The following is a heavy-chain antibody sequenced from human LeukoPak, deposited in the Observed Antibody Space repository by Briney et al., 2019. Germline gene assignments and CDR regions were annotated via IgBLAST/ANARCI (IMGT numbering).Heavy chain of an antibody. D-gene: IGHD3-9*01. Sequence: ASVKVSCKASGYTFTSYGISWVRQAPGQGLEWMGWISAYNGNTNYAQKLQGRVTMITDTSTSTAYMELRSLRSDDTAVYYCARDKTRTGGYFDWDGDAFDIWGQGTMVTVSS. CDR2: ISAYNGNT. CDR3: ARDKTRTGGYFDWDGDAFDI. J-gene: IGHJ3*02. CDR1: GYTFTSYG. V-gene: IGHV1-18*01.